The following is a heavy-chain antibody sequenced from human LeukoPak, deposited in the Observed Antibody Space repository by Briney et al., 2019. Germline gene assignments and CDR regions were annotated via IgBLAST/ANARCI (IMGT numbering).Heavy chain of an antibody. J-gene: IGHJ5*02. CDR2: IYYSGST. Sequence: ASQTLSLTCTVSGGSISSGDYYWSWIRQPPGKGLEWIGYIYYSGSTYYNPSLKSRVTISVDTSKNQFSLKLSSVTAADTAVYYCARGVELVDYDFWSGYYLLDPWGQGTLVTVSS. CDR3: ARGVELVDYDFWSGYYLLDP. CDR1: GGSISSGDYY. D-gene: IGHD3-3*01. V-gene: IGHV4-30-4*08.